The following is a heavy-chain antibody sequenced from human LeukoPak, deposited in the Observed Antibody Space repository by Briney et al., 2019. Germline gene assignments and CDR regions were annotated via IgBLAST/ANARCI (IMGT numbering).Heavy chain of an antibody. Sequence: GGSLRLSCAAAGFTFSTYGMHWVRQAPGKGLEWVAVVSYDGSNKYYADSVKGRFTISRDNSKNTLYLQMNSLRAEDTAVYYCAKDWGNWGYGYYFDHWGQGTLVTVSS. CDR2: VSYDGSNK. D-gene: IGHD7-27*01. J-gene: IGHJ4*02. CDR1: GFTFSTYG. CDR3: AKDWGNWGYGYYFDH. V-gene: IGHV3-30*18.